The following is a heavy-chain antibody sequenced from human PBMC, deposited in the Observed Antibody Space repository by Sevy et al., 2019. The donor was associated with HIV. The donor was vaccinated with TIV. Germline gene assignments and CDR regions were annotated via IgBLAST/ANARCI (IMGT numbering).Heavy chain of an antibody. V-gene: IGHV3-23*01. Sequence: GGSLRLSCAASGFTFSSYAMSWVRQAPGKGLEWVSAISGSGGSTYYADSVKGRFTISRDNSKNTLYLQMNSLRAEDTDVYYCANLDDPDYYDSSGYFLPPDYWGQGTLVTVSS. D-gene: IGHD3-22*01. CDR2: ISGSGGST. CDR3: ANLDDPDYYDSSGYFLPPDY. CDR1: GFTFSSYA. J-gene: IGHJ4*02.